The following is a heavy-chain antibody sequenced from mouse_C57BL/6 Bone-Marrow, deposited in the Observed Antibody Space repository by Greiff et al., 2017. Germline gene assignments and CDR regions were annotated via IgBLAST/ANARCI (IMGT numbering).Heavy chain of an antibody. Sequence: EVKLMESGPGLVKPSQSLSLTCSVTGYSITSGYYWNWIRQFPGNKLEWMGYISYDGSNNYNPSLKNRISITRDTSKNQFFLKLNSVTTEDTATYYCATGPFAYWGQGTLVTVSA. V-gene: IGHV3-6*01. CDR3: ATGPFAY. J-gene: IGHJ3*01. CDR1: GYSITSGYY. CDR2: ISYDGSN. D-gene: IGHD4-1*01.